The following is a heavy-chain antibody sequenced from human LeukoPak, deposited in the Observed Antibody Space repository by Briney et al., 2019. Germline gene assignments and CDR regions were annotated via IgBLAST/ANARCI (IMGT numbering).Heavy chain of an antibody. D-gene: IGHD6-19*01. J-gene: IGHJ4*02. CDR3: AKRSAESSGYFDY. V-gene: IGHV3-23*01. CDR1: GFTFSSYG. Sequence: GGSLRPSCAASGFTFSSYGMSWVRQAPGKGLEWVSAISGSGGSTFYADSVKGRFTISRDNSKNTLYLQMNSLRAEDTAVYYCAKRSAESSGYFDYWSQGTLVTVSS. CDR2: ISGSGGST.